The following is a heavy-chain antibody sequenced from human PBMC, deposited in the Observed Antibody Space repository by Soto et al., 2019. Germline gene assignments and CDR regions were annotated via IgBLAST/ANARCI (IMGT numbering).Heavy chain of an antibody. CDR1: VFTVSSNY. CDR3: ARHGVPYYYGMDV. V-gene: IGHV3-53*01. Sequence: WWSLRLSCSASVFTVSSNYMSWVRQAPGKGLEWVSVIYSGGSTYYADSVKGRFTISRDNSKNTLYLQMNSLRAEDTAVYYCARHGVPYYYGMDVWGQGTTVTVSS. J-gene: IGHJ6*02. D-gene: IGHD4-17*01. CDR2: IYSGGST.